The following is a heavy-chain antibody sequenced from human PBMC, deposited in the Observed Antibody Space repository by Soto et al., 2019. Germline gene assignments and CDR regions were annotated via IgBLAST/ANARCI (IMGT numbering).Heavy chain of an antibody. V-gene: IGHV3-7*01. CDR2: INPDGSEK. CDR3: SRSLDS. J-gene: IGHJ4*02. CDR1: GFTYSSFW. Sequence: PGGSLRLSCAASGFTYSSFWMDWVRQAPGRGLEWVANINPDGSEKQYVDSVEGRFTISRDNAKNSLYLHMTRLTAEDSALYYCSRSLDSWGQGTRVTVSS.